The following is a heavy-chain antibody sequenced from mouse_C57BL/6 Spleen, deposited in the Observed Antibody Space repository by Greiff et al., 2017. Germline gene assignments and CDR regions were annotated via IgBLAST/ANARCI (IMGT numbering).Heavy chain of an antibody. Sequence: EVKLMESGGGLVQPGESLKLSCESNEYEFPSHDMSWVRKTPEKRLELVAAINSYGGSTYYPDTMERRFIISRDNTKKALYLQMSSLRSEDTALYYCARHGGDYWFAYWGQGTLVTVSA. CDR3: ARHGGDYWFAY. V-gene: IGHV5-2*01. CDR2: INSYGGST. J-gene: IGHJ3*01. D-gene: IGHD2-13*01. CDR1: EYEFPSHD.